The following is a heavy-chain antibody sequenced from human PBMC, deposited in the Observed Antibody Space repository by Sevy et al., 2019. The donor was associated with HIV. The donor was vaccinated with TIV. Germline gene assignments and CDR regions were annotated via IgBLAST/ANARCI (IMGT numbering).Heavy chain of an antibody. V-gene: IGHV1-69*06. D-gene: IGHD3-9*01. Sequence: ASVKVSCKASGGTFSSYAISWVRQAPGQGLEWMGGIIPIFGTANYAQKFQGRVTITADKSTSTAYMELSSLRSEDTAVYYCARFLILTGYTGGWFEPWGQGTLVTVSS. CDR2: IIPIFGTA. CDR1: GGTFSSYA. J-gene: IGHJ5*02. CDR3: ARFLILTGYTGGWFEP.